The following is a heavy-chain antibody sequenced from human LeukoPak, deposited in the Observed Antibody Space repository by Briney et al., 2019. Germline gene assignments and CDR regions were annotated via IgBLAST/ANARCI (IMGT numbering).Heavy chain of an antibody. CDR3: VRRGYSRSSPWVDP. CDR2: IYPPDSDT. J-gene: IGHJ5*02. Sequence: GESLKISCKGYGYSFSNYWIAWVRQMPGKGLEWMGVIYPPDSDTRYSPSFQGHVTISADSSISTAYLQWSSLKASDTAMYYCVRRGYSRSSPWVDPWGQGTLVSVSS. D-gene: IGHD6-6*01. CDR1: GYSFSNYW. V-gene: IGHV5-51*01.